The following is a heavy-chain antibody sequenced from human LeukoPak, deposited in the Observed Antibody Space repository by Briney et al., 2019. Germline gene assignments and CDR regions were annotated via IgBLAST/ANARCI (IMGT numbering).Heavy chain of an antibody. V-gene: IGHV3-23*01. CDR3: AKIMVRGVIHYYYYGMDV. CDR1: GFTFSSYA. Sequence: GGSLRLSCAASGFTFSSYAMSWVRQDPGKGLEWVSAISGSGGSTYYADSVKGRFTISRDNSKNTLYLQMNSLRAEDTAVYYCAKIMVRGVIHYYYYGMDVWGQGTTVTVSS. D-gene: IGHD3-10*01. CDR2: ISGSGGST. J-gene: IGHJ6*02.